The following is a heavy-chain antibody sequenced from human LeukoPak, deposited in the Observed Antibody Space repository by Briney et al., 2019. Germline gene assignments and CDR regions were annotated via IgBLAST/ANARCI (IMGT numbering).Heavy chain of an antibody. CDR3: ARKEVVGTRSY. J-gene: IGHJ4*02. Sequence: PSETLSLTCTVSGGSVSSGSYYWSWIRQPPGKGLEWIGYIYYSGRTNYNPSLKSRVTISVDTSKSQFSLILSSVTAADTAVYYCARKEVVGTRSYWGQGTLVTVSS. CDR2: IYYSGRT. CDR1: GGSVSSGSYY. V-gene: IGHV4-61*01. D-gene: IGHD1-26*01.